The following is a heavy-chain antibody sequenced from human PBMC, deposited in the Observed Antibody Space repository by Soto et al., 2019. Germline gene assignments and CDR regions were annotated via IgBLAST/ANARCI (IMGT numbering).Heavy chain of an antibody. V-gene: IGHV4-34*01. CDR1: GGSFSDYF. J-gene: IGHJ5*02. D-gene: IGHD2-15*01. CDR2: INHSGST. Sequence: SETLSLTCAVYGGSFSDYFWSWIRQPPGKGLEWIGEINHSGSTNYNPSLKSRVTISVDTSKNQFSLKLSSVTAADTAVYYCARVADCSGGSCPKDTYNWFDPWGQGTLVTVSS. CDR3: ARVADCSGGSCPKDTYNWFDP.